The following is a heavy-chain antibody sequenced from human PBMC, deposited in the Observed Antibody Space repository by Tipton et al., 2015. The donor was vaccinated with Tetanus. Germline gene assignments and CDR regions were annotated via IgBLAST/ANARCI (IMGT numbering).Heavy chain of an antibody. CDR1: GGSITSGSYY. CDR2: IYYSGTT. Sequence: TLSLTCTVSGGSITSGSYYWGWIRQPPGKGLEWIGNIYYSGTTYYNSPLKSRVTISVDTSTNQFSLTLNSMAAADTGVYYCARHQSGYFTPFDYWGQGKLVTVSS. CDR3: ARHQSGYFTPFDY. V-gene: IGHV4-39*01. J-gene: IGHJ4*02. D-gene: IGHD3-3*01.